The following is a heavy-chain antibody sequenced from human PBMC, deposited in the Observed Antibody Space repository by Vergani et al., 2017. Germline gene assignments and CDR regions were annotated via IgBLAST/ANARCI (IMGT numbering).Heavy chain of an antibody. CDR1: GDSISPYF. V-gene: IGHV4-59*01. Sequence: QVQLHESGPGLVKPSETLSLTCTVSGDSISPYFWTWIRQPPGQGLEWIGYIYYSGSTNYNPSLKSRVTISVDTSKNQFSLKLSSVTAADTAVYYCARADSDYYYDSSGYYYYFDYWGQGTLVTVSS. CDR2: IYYSGST. D-gene: IGHD3-22*01. J-gene: IGHJ4*02. CDR3: ARADSDYYYDSSGYYYYFDY.